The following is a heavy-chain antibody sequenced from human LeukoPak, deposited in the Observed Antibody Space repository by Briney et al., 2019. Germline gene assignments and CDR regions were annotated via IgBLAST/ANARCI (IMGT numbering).Heavy chain of an antibody. J-gene: IGHJ4*02. D-gene: IGHD4-17*01. CDR3: ARVPYGDYYFDY. Sequence: GRSLRLSCAASGFTVSSNYMSWVRQAPGKGLEWVSVIYSGGSTYYADSVKGRFTISRDNSKKTLYLQMNSLRPEDTAVYYCARVPYGDYYFDYWDQGTLVTVSS. CDR2: IYSGGST. V-gene: IGHV3-66*02. CDR1: GFTVSSNY.